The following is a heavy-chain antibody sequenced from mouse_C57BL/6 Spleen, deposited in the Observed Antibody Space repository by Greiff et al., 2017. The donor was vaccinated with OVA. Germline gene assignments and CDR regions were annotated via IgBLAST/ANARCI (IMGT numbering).Heavy chain of an antibody. CDR2: INPGSGGT. Sequence: QVQLQQSGAELVRPGTSVKVSCKASGYAFTNYLIEWVKQRPGQGLEWIGVINPGSGGTNYNEKFKGKATLTADKSSSTAYRQLSSLTSEDSAVYFCARSYYGSSYERVYWGQGTTLTVSS. J-gene: IGHJ2*01. CDR3: ARSYYGSSYERVY. D-gene: IGHD1-1*01. CDR1: GYAFTNYL. V-gene: IGHV1-54*01.